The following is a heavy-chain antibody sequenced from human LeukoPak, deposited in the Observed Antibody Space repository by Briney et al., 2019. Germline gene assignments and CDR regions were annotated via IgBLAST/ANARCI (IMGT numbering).Heavy chain of an antibody. D-gene: IGHD1-26*01. J-gene: IGHJ3*02. CDR2: IYSGGST. CDR3: ATSGRIKRDAFDI. CDR1: GFTVSSNY. V-gene: IGHV3-66*01. Sequence: PGGSLRLSCAASGFTVSSNYMSWVRQAPGKGLEWVSVIYSGGSTYYADSVKGRFTISRDNSKNTLYLQMNSLRAEDTAVYYCATSGRIKRDAFDIWGQGTMVTVSS.